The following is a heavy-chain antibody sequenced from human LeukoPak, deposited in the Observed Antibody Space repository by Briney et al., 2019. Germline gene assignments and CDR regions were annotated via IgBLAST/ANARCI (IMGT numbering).Heavy chain of an antibody. Sequence: GASVKVSFKASGGTFSSYAISWVRQAPGQGLEWMGRIIPIFGIANYAQKFQGRVTITADKSTSTAYMELSSLRSEDTAVYYCARAAGGYCTNGVCYYGMDVWGQGTTVTVSS. D-gene: IGHD2-8*01. CDR1: GGTFSSYA. J-gene: IGHJ6*02. CDR3: ARAAGGYCTNGVCYYGMDV. V-gene: IGHV1-69*04. CDR2: IIPIFGIA.